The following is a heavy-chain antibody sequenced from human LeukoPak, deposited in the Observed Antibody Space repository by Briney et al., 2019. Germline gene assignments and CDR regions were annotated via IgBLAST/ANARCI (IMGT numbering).Heavy chain of an antibody. Sequence: GGSLRLSCAASGFTFNSYAMIWVRQAPGKGLESISSISTTGDRTYYADSVKGRFTISRDNSKNTLYLEMSSLRVEDTAIYYCAKWPEGAMDYFDYWGQGTLVTVSS. V-gene: IGHV3-23*01. CDR2: ISTTGDRT. CDR1: GFTFNSYA. J-gene: IGHJ4*02. D-gene: IGHD3-16*01. CDR3: AKWPEGAMDYFDY.